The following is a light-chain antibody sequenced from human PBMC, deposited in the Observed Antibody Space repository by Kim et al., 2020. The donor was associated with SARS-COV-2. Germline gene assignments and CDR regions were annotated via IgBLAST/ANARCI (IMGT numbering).Light chain of an antibody. J-gene: IGLJ1*01. CDR2: GKN. CDR1: SLSSYY. Sequence: LGQTVRITCQGDSLSSYYASWYQQKPGQAPVLVIYGKNNRPSGIPGRFSGSSSGNTASLTITGAQAEDEADYYCNSRDSSGNHHYVFGTGTKVTVL. CDR3: NSRDSSGNHHYV. V-gene: IGLV3-19*01.